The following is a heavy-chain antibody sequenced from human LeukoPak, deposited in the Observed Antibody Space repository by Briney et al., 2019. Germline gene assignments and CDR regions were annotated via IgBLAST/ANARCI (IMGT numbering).Heavy chain of an antibody. D-gene: IGHD2-2*01. V-gene: IGHV3-30*04. CDR1: GFTFSSYA. J-gene: IGHJ5*02. CDR3: ARDASCSSTSCYAPFDP. Sequence: PGRSLRLSCAASGFTFSSYAMHWVRQAPGKGLEWVAVISYDGSNKYYADSVKGRFTISRDNSKNTLYLQMNSLRAEDTAVYYCARDASCSSTSCYAPFDPWGQGTLVTVSS. CDR2: ISYDGSNK.